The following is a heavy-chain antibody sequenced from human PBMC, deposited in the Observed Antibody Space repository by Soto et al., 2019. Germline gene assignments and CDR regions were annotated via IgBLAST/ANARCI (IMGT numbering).Heavy chain of an antibody. D-gene: IGHD3-3*01. Sequence: SETLSLTCAADDGSFSNYYWSWTRLPPGEGLKWIGEIHPSGTINYNPSLLSRVNISVDKSKKQFSLRLSSVSVADTAVYYCSRGQDFYKGGNFWGQGTLVTVS. J-gene: IGHJ4*02. V-gene: IGHV4-34*01. CDR2: IHPSGTI. CDR1: DGSFSNYY. CDR3: SRGQDFYKGGNF.